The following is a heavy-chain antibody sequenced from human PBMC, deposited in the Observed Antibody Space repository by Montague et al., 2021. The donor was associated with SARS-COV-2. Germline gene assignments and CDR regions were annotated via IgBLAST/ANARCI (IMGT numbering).Heavy chain of an antibody. D-gene: IGHD6-25*01. V-gene: IGHV3-30*04. CDR2: ISFAASNK. CDR1: GFTFSNYA. Sequence: SLRLSCAASGFTFSNYAMHWVRQPPGKGLEWVALISFAASNKYYADSVKGRFTISRDNSKNTLYLQMNSLRADDTAFYYCATGGRGSSGYPWFFDYWGQGTLVTVSS. CDR3: ATGGRGSSGYPWFFDY. J-gene: IGHJ4*02.